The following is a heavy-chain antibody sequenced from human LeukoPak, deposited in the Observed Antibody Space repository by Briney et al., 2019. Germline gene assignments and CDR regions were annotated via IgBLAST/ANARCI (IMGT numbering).Heavy chain of an antibody. D-gene: IGHD3-22*01. CDR2: IYYSGST. V-gene: IGHV4-30-4*01. CDR3: AREMGYDSSGPS. J-gene: IGHJ5*02. CDR1: GGSISSGDYY. Sequence: PSETLSLNCTVSGGSISSGDYYWSWIRQPPGKGLEWIGYIYYSGSTYYNPSLKSRVTISVDTSKNQFSLKLSSVTAADTAVYYCAREMGYDSSGPSWGQGTLVTVSS.